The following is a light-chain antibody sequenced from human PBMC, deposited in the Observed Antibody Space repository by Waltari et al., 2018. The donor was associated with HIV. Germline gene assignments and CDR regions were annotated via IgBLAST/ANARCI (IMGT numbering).Light chain of an antibody. Sequence: DIQMTQSPATLSASVGDRVTITWRASQRVSGGLAWCQHKPGKVPKHLIYKAYSLESGVPSRFSGSGSGTEFTLTISSLQPDDFATYYCQQYNSYPWTFGKGTKVEIK. J-gene: IGKJ1*01. CDR3: QQYNSYPWT. CDR1: QRVSGG. CDR2: KAY. V-gene: IGKV1-5*03.